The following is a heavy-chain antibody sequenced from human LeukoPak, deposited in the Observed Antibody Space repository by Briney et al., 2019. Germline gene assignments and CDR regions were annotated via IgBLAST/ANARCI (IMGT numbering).Heavy chain of an antibody. V-gene: IGHV4-59*01. D-gene: IGHD5-18*01. CDR2: IYYSGST. Sequence: PSGTLSLTCTASGCSISSYYWSWIRQPPGKGLEWVGYIYYSGSTNYNPSLKSRVTISGDTSKNQFSLKLSSVTAADTAVYYCARDTGMAKFKDVWGKGTTVTVSS. J-gene: IGHJ6*04. CDR3: ARDTGMAKFKDV. CDR1: GCSISSYY.